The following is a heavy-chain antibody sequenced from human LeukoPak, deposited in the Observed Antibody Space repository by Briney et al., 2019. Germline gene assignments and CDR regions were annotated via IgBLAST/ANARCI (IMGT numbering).Heavy chain of an antibody. CDR1: GYTFTSYA. Sequence: ASVKVSCKASGYTFTSYAMHWVRQAPGQRLEWMGWINAGNGNTKYSQKFQGRVTITRDTSADTAYMELSSLRSEDTAVYYCARDRPTTGIRAWSPHYYYYGMDVWGQGTTVTVSS. V-gene: IGHV1-3*01. CDR3: ARDRPTTGIRAWSPHYYYYGMDV. D-gene: IGHD2-8*02. J-gene: IGHJ6*02. CDR2: INAGNGNT.